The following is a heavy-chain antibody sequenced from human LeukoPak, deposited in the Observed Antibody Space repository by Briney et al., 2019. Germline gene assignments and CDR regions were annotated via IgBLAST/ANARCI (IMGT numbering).Heavy chain of an antibody. CDR1: GFTFSSYW. V-gene: IGHV3-74*01. Sequence: GGSLRLSCAASGFTFSSYWMHWVRQAPGKGLVWVSRIYSDGSSTNYGASVKGRFTISRDNAKNTLYLQMNSLRAEDKAVYYCARGEYCSGGSCYSAAFDIWGQGTMVTVSS. CDR3: ARGEYCSGGSCYSAAFDI. J-gene: IGHJ3*02. D-gene: IGHD2-15*01. CDR2: IYSDGSST.